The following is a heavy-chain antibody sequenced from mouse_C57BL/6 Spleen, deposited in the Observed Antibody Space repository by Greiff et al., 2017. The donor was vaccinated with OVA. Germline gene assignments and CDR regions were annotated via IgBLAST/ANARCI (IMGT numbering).Heavy chain of an antibody. CDR1: GYTFTSYN. CDR2: IYPGNGDT. Sequence: QVQLKQSGAELVRPGASVKMSCKASGYTFTSYNMHWVKQTPRQGLEWIGAIYPGNGDTSYNQKFKGKATLTVDKSSSTAYMQLSSLTSEDSAVYFCARPITTWDYYAMDYWGQGTSVTVSS. V-gene: IGHV1-12*01. D-gene: IGHD1-2*01. J-gene: IGHJ4*01. CDR3: ARPITTWDYYAMDY.